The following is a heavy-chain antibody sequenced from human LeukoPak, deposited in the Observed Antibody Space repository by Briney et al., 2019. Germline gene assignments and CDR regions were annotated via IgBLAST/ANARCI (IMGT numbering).Heavy chain of an antibody. CDR2: KYYIVGT. V-gene: IGHV4-59*01. J-gene: IGHJ2*01. Sequence: SETLSLSCAVSVGSISRYSTSWIRQPPGRGLEWSGYKYYIVGTNYNSSPKSRVTMSEYTPKNQCSLKLRAVTPAQTAVYYFAGVYYSSSYDYWSFELWGRGTLVTVSS. D-gene: IGHD6-13*01. CDR1: VGSISRYS. CDR3: AGVYYSSSYDYWSFEL.